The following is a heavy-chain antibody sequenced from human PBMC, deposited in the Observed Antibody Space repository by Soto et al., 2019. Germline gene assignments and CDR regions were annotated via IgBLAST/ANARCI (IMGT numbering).Heavy chain of an antibody. CDR1: GYSISSGYY. D-gene: IGHD2-15*01. Sequence: TLSLTCAVSGYSISSGYYWGWIRQPPGKGLEWIGSIYHSGSTYYNPSLKSRVTISVDTSKNQFSLKLSSVTAADTAVYYCARPTRMNWFDPWGQGTLVTVSS. CDR3: ARPTRMNWFDP. J-gene: IGHJ5*02. V-gene: IGHV4-38-2*01. CDR2: IYHSGST.